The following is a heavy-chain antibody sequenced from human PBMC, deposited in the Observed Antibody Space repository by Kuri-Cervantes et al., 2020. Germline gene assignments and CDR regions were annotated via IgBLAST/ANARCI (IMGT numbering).Heavy chain of an antibody. Sequence: LSLTCAASGFTFSNYAMHWVRQAPGKGLEWVSAISGSGGSTYYADSVKGRFTISRDNSKNTLYLQMNSPRAEDTAVYYCAKVRDCSGGSCYGPRYYYGMDVWGQGTTVTVSS. CDR3: AKVRDCSGGSCYGPRYYYGMDV. V-gene: IGHV3-23*01. D-gene: IGHD2-15*01. CDR2: ISGSGGST. J-gene: IGHJ6*02. CDR1: GFTFSNYA.